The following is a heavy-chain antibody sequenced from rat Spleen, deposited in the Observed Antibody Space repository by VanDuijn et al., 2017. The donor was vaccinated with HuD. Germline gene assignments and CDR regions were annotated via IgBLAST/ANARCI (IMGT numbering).Heavy chain of an antibody. CDR3: TRGGYFRH. J-gene: IGHJ2*01. V-gene: IGHV5-27*01. Sequence: EVQLVESGGGLVQPGRSLKLSCAASGLTFSSFPMAWVRQAPPKGLEWVAYINTGGGNTYDRDSVRGRFTISRDNAKSTLYLQMDSLRYEDTATYYCTRGGYFRHWGQGVMVTVSS. CDR2: INTGGGNT. CDR1: GLTFSSFP. D-gene: IGHD2-5*01.